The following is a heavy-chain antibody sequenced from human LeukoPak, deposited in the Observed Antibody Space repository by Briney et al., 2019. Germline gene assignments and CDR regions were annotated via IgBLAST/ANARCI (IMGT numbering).Heavy chain of an antibody. Sequence: GGSLRLSCAASGFTFSSYGMHWVRQAPGKGLEWVAFIRYDGSNKYYADSVKGRFTISRDNSKNTLYLQMNSLRAEDTAVYYCARGLLWFGESPPHWGQGTLVTVSS. V-gene: IGHV3-30*02. J-gene: IGHJ4*02. CDR2: IRYDGSNK. D-gene: IGHD3-10*01. CDR1: GFTFSSYG. CDR3: ARGLLWFGESPPH.